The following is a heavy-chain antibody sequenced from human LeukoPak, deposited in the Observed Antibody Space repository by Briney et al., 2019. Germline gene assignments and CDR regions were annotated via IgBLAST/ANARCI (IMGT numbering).Heavy chain of an antibody. Sequence: SSETLSLTCTVSGGSISSYYWSWIRQPPGKGLEWIGYIYYSGSTNYNPSLKSRVTISVDTSKNQFSLKLSSVTAAGTAVYYCARVHDFWSGRWSDPWGQGTLVTVSS. J-gene: IGHJ5*02. V-gene: IGHV4-59*01. D-gene: IGHD3-3*01. CDR1: GGSISSYY. CDR3: ARVHDFWSGRWSDP. CDR2: IYYSGST.